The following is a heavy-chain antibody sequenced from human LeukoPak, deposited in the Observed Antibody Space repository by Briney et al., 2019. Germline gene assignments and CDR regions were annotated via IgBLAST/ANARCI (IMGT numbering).Heavy chain of an antibody. V-gene: IGHV3-21*01. D-gene: IGHD3-16*02. CDR3: ARDYPYYYYGMDV. Sequence: GGSLRLSCAASGFTFSSYGMHWVRQAPGKGLEWVSSISSSSSYIYYADSVKGRFTISRDNAKNSLYLQMNSLRAEDTAVYYCARDYPYYYYGMDVWGQGTTVTVSS. J-gene: IGHJ6*02. CDR2: ISSSSSYI. CDR1: GFTFSSYG.